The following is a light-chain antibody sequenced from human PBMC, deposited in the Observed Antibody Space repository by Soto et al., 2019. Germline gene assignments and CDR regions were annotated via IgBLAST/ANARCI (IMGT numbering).Light chain of an antibody. Sequence: DIQMTQSPSTLSASVGDRVTITCRASQSIGTWVAWYQQKPGEAAKFLIYDVSTLDSGVPSRFSGSGSGTEFTLTISGLQPDDFATYYCQQYSSFSWTFGQGTKVDI. J-gene: IGKJ1*01. CDR2: DVS. CDR1: QSIGTW. V-gene: IGKV1-5*01. CDR3: QQYSSFSWT.